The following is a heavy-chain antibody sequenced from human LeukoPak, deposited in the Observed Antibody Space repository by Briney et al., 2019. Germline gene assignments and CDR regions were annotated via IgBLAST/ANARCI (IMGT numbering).Heavy chain of an antibody. CDR3: ARLPQDYYYHGMDV. J-gene: IGHJ6*02. Sequence: GESLKISCKGSGYSFSTYWIGWVRQMPGKGLEWMGIIYPGDSDTKYSPSFQGQVTISADKSISSAYLQWRSLKSSDTAIYYCARLPQDYYYHGMDVWGQGTTVSVS. CDR2: IYPGDSDT. CDR1: GYSFSTYW. V-gene: IGHV5-51*01.